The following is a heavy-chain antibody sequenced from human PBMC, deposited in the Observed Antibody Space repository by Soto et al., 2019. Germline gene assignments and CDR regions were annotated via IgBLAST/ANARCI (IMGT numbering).Heavy chain of an antibody. CDR1: GFTFSSSG. D-gene: IGHD1-20*01. CDR2: ISYDGSNK. Sequence: PGGSLRLSCAASGFTFSSSGMHWVRQAPGKGLEWVAVISYDGSNKFYADSVKGRFTISRDNFRNTLYLQMNSLRAEDTAVYSCAKEFHSWNYFDYWGQGTLVTVSS. J-gene: IGHJ4*02. V-gene: IGHV3-30*18. CDR3: AKEFHSWNYFDY.